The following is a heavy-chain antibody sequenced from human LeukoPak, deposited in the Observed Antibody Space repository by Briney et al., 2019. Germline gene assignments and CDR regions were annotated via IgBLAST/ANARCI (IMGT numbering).Heavy chain of an antibody. CDR3: ARQRWNTAMGNFDY. CDR1: GYSISSGYY. Sequence: SETLSLTCTVSGYSISSGYYWGWIRQPPGKGLEWIGSIYHSGSTYYNPSLKSRVTISVDTSKNQFSLKLSSVTAADTAVYYCARQRWNTAMGNFDYWGQGTLVTVSS. V-gene: IGHV4-38-2*02. J-gene: IGHJ4*02. D-gene: IGHD5-18*01. CDR2: IYHSGST.